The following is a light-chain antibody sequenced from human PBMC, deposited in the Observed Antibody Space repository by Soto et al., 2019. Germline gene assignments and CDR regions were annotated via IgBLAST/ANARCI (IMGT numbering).Light chain of an antibody. CDR3: QQYGGSRWT. Sequence: EIVLTQSPGTLSLSPGARATLSCRASQSVSSTYLAWYQQKPGQAPRLLIYGASNRATGIPDRFSGSGSGTDFTLTISRLEPEDFAVDYCQQYGGSRWTFGQGTRVDI. J-gene: IGKJ1*01. CDR1: QSVSSTY. V-gene: IGKV3-20*01. CDR2: GAS.